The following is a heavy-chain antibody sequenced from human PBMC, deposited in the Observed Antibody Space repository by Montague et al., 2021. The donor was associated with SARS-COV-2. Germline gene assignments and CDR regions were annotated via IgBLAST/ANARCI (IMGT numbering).Heavy chain of an antibody. D-gene: IGHD4-17*01. CDR2: ISSSSSYI. J-gene: IGHJ4*02. Sequence: SLRLSCVASGFTFSRYNMNWFRQAPGKGLEWVSSISSSSSYIYYADSVKGRFTISRDNAKNSLYLQMNSLRAEDTAVYYCARTLTTVTSDYFDYWGQGTLVTVSS. CDR1: GFTFSRYN. V-gene: IGHV3-21*01. CDR3: ARTLTTVTSDYFDY.